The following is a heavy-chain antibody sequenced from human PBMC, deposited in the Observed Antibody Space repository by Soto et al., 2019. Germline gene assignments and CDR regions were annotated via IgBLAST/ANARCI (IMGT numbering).Heavy chain of an antibody. J-gene: IGHJ6*02. V-gene: IGHV3-23*01. CDR2: ISGSGGST. CDR1: GFTFSSYA. CDR3: AKVADILTCYYSTNYYYYGMDV. Sequence: EVQLLESGGGLVQPGGSLRLSCAASGFTFSSYAMSWVRQAPGKGLEWVSAISGSGGSTYYADSVKGRFTISRDNSKNTLYLQMNSLRAEDTAVYYCAKVADILTCYYSTNYYYYGMDVWGQGTTVTVSS. D-gene: IGHD3-9*01.